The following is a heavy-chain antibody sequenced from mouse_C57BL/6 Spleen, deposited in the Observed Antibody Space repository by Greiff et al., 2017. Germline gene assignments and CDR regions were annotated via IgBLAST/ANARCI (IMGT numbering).Heavy chain of an antibody. CDR1: GYTFTDYE. D-gene: IGHD3-2*02. V-gene: IGHV1-15*01. CDR3: TRERLRLLFAY. Sequence: QVQLKESGAELVRPGASVTLSCKASGYTFTDYEMHWVKQTPVHGLEWIGAIDPETGGTAYNQKFKGKAILTADKSSSTAYMELRSLTSEDSAVYYCTRERLRLLFAYWGQGTLVTVSA. J-gene: IGHJ3*01. CDR2: IDPETGGT.